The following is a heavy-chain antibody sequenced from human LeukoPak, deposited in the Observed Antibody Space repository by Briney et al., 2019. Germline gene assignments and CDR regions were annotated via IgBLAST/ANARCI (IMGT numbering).Heavy chain of an antibody. J-gene: IGHJ4*02. CDR2: IYSGGST. D-gene: IGHD5-24*01. CDR3: ARGGGYNRYYFDY. Sequence: QPGGSLRLSCAASGFTFSSYSMNWVRQAPGKGLEWVSVIYSGGSTYYADSVKGRFTISRDNSKNTLYLQMNSLRAEDTAVYYCARGGGYNRYYFDYWGQGTLVTVSS. CDR1: GFTFSSYS. V-gene: IGHV3-53*01.